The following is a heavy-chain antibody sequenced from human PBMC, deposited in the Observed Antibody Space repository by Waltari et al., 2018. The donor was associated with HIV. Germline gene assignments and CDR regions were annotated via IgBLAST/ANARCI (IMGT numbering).Heavy chain of an antibody. J-gene: IGHJ4*02. D-gene: IGHD2-8*02. V-gene: IGHV3-9*01. CDR1: GFTFDESP. Sequence: EVQLVENGGGLTQPGRSLRLSCVASGFTFDESPMHWVRQAPGKGLEWVSGISWNSGRTAYADDVKGRFTISRDNGQKSLYLEMNSLSAEDTALYFCVSGGVNSQGLDQWGQGTLVIVSP. CDR2: ISWNSGRT. CDR3: VSGGVNSQGLDQ.